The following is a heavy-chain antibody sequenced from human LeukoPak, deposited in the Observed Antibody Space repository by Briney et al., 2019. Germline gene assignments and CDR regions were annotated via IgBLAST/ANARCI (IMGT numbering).Heavy chain of an antibody. J-gene: IGHJ6*02. V-gene: IGHV4-59*08. CDR1: GGSISSYY. Sequence: SETLSLTCTVSGGSISSYYWSWIRQPPGKGLEGIGYIYYSGSTNYNPSLKSRVTISVDTSKNQFSLKLSSVTAADTAVYYCARTRPSSDFWSGYYDYYYYGMDVWGQGTTVTVSS. CDR2: IYYSGST. CDR3: ARTRPSSDFWSGYYDYYYYGMDV. D-gene: IGHD3-3*01.